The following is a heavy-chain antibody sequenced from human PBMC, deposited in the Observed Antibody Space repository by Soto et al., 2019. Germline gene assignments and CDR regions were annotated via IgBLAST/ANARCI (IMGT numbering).Heavy chain of an antibody. CDR3: ARVGRGTVTTVVDAFDI. CDR2: MSHSGGT. D-gene: IGHD1-1*01. V-gene: IGHV4-34*01. J-gene: IGHJ3*02. Sequence: QVQLQQWGAGLLKPSETLSLTCAVYGGFVSSGSYYWSWIRQPPGKGLEWIGEMSHSGGTHFNPSLKSRVTRSVDTSKNQFSLKMSSVTAADTALYYCARVGRGTVTTVVDAFDIWGPGTMVTVSS. CDR1: GGFVSSGSYY.